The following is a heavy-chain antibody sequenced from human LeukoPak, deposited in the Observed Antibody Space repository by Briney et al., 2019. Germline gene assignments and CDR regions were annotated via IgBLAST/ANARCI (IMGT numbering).Heavy chain of an antibody. CDR2: IWYDGSNK. CDR1: GGSLSGYY. Sequence: LSLTCAVSGGSLSGYYWSWIRQSPGKGLEWVAAIWYDGSNKYYADSVKGRFTISRDNSKNTLYLQMNSLRAEDTAVYYCAKDGDHYDSSGYYYSFDYWGQGTLVTVSS. J-gene: IGHJ4*02. D-gene: IGHD3-22*01. CDR3: AKDGDHYDSSGYYYSFDY. V-gene: IGHV3-33*06.